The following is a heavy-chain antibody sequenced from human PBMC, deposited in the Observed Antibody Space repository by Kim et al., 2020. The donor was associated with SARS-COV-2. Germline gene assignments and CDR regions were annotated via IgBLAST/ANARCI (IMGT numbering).Heavy chain of an antibody. CDR1: GYSFTSYW. CDR3: ARGTYYDFWSGHYTGMVGFGY. J-gene: IGHJ4*02. D-gene: IGHD3-3*01. V-gene: IGHV5-51*01. Sequence: GESLKISCKSSGYSFTSYWIGWVRQMPGKGLEWMGTIYPGDSDTKYNPSFQGQVTISADESISTAYLQWSSLKASDTAIYYCARGTYYDFWSGHYTGMVGFGYWGQGTLVTVSS. CDR2: IYPGDSDT.